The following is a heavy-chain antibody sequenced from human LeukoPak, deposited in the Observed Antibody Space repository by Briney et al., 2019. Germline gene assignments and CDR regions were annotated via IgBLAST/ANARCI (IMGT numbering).Heavy chain of an antibody. Sequence: LEASVKVSCKASGYTFTGYYMHWVRQAPGQGLEWMGWINPNSGGTNYAQKFQGRVTMTRDTSISTAYMELGRLRSDDTAVYYCAGGSFVDTNWFDPWGQGTLVTVSS. CDR1: GYTFTGYY. V-gene: IGHV1-2*03. CDR3: AGGSFVDTNWFDP. CDR2: INPNSGGT. D-gene: IGHD2/OR15-2a*01. J-gene: IGHJ5*02.